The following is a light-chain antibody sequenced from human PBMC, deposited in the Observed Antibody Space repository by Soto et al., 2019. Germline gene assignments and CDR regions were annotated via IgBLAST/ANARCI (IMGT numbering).Light chain of an antibody. Sequence: DIQMTQSPSSLSASVGDRVTITCRASQTIRSYLNWYQQKPGKAPKLLIYAASTLQSGVPSRFSGSGSGTDFTLTISSLQPEDFATYYCQQSYDTPYTFGQGTKLEIK. CDR1: QTIRSY. J-gene: IGKJ2*01. CDR3: QQSYDTPYT. CDR2: AAS. V-gene: IGKV1-39*01.